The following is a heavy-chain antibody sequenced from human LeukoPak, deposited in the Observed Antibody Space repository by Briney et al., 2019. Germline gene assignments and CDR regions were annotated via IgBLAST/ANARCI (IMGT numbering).Heavy chain of an antibody. Sequence: SETLSLTCTVSGGSISSYYWNWIRQPPGKGLEWIGYVYYTGSANCNPSLKSRVTMSVGTSKNQFSLKLSSVTAADTAVYYCAKWSSGSKAFNIWGQGTMVTVSS. CDR1: GGSISSYY. CDR3: AKWSSGSKAFNI. V-gene: IGHV4-59*01. J-gene: IGHJ3*02. CDR2: VYYTGSA. D-gene: IGHD3-22*01.